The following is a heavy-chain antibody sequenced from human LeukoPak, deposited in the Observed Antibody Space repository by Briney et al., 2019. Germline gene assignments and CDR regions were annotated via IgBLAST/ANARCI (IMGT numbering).Heavy chain of an antibody. CDR1: GFTLRSYA. Sequence: PRRPLRPPSAAPGFTLRSYAMHWVRQAPGKGLGWVAGLSYDGSNKYYADSVKGRFTISRDNSKNTLYLQMNSLRAEDTAVYYCARELSIVVVVNYGMDVWGQGTTVTVSS. J-gene: IGHJ6*02. CDR3: ARELSIVVVVNYGMDV. CDR2: LSYDGSNK. V-gene: IGHV3-30-3*01. D-gene: IGHD2-15*01.